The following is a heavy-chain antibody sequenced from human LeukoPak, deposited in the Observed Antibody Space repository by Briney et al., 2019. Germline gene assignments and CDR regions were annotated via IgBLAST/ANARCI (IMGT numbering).Heavy chain of an antibody. CDR2: INPNSGGT. CDR3: ARETLSIAAPFDI. CDR1: GYTFTGYY. V-gene: IGHV1-2*02. Sequence: ASVKVSCKASGYTFTGYYMHWVRQAPGQGLEWMGWINPNSGGTNYAQKFQGRVTMTRDTSISTAYMELSRLRSDDTAVYYCARETLSIAAPFDIWGQGTMVTVSS. J-gene: IGHJ3*02. D-gene: IGHD6-6*01.